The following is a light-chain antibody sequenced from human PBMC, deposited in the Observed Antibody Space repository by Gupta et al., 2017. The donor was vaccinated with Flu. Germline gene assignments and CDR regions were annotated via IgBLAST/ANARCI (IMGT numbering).Light chain of an antibody. V-gene: IGKV1-5*03. J-gene: IGKJ4*01. CDR2: KAS. Sequence: ERGTITCRASQRLSSWLAWYQQKPGKAPKLLIYKASTLETGVPSRFSGSGSGTEFTLTISSLQPDDFATYYCQQYNSSSQLTFGGGTKVEIK. CDR1: QRLSSW. CDR3: QQYNSSSQLT.